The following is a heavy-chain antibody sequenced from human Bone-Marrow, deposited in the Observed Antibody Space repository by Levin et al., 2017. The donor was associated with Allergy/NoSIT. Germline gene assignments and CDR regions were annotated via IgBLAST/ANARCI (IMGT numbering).Heavy chain of an antibody. CDR3: VKDRGFPSAFDM. CDR2: IYNDDKT. D-gene: IGHD3-10*01. CDR1: GFSVSRLF. Sequence: GESLKISCAASGFSVSRLFMAWVRQAPGKGLEWVSIIYNDDKTFNADSVKGRFTTSRDTSQNTLFLQMNSLTAEDTAVYYCVKDRGFPSAFDMWGQGTMVTVSP. V-gene: IGHV3-53*01. J-gene: IGHJ3*02.